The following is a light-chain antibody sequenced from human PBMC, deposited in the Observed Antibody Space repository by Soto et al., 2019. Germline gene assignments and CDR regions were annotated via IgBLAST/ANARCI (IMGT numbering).Light chain of an antibody. Sequence: PTQPPSVSGAPGQRVTLSCTGNSSNLGAGYDVHWYQQLPGAAPKLVIFGNRNRPSGVPERFSGSKSGTSASLAITGLQAEDEADYYCQAYDYSLTASVFGGGTKVTVL. J-gene: IGLJ3*02. CDR1: SSNLGAGYD. CDR2: GNR. CDR3: QAYDYSLTASV. V-gene: IGLV1-40*01.